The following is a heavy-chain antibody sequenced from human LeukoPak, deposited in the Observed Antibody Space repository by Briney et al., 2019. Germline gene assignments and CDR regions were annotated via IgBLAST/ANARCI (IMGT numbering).Heavy chain of an antibody. V-gene: IGHV3-7*01. CDR2: IKQDGSEK. D-gene: IGHD1-26*01. J-gene: IGHJ4*02. CDR1: GFTFSSYW. Sequence: GGSLRLSCAASGFTFSSYWMSWVRQAPGKGPEWVANIKQDGSEKYYVDSVKGRFTISRDNAKNSLYLQMNSLRAEDTAVYYCATGIRVGATSFDYWGQGTLVTVSS. CDR3: ATGIRVGATSFDY.